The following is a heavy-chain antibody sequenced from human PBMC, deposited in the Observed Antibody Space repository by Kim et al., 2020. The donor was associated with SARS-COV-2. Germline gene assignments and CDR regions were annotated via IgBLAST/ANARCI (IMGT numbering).Heavy chain of an antibody. CDR2: ISGSGGST. CDR1: GFTFSSYA. Sequence: GGSLRLSCAASGFTFSSYAMSWVRQAPGKGLEWVSAISGSGGSTYYADSVKGRFTISRDNSKNTLYLQMNSLRAEDTAVYHCAKALGRYCSSTSCYDDSYYYYYGMDVWGQGTTVTVSS. V-gene: IGHV3-23*01. J-gene: IGHJ6*02. CDR3: AKALGRYCSSTSCYDDSYYYYYGMDV. D-gene: IGHD2-2*01.